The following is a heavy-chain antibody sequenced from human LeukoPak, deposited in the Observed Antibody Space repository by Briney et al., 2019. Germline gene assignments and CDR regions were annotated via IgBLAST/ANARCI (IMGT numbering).Heavy chain of an antibody. Sequence: GESLKISCKGCGYSFTSYWSGWVRQMRGKGLECMGIIYPGDSDTRYSPSFQGQVTISADKSISTAYLQWSSLKASDTAMYYCAIVPAAISAWFDPWGQGTLVTVSS. J-gene: IGHJ5*02. CDR1: GYSFTSYW. V-gene: IGHV5-51*01. CDR2: IYPGDSDT. D-gene: IGHD2-2*01. CDR3: AIVPAAISAWFDP.